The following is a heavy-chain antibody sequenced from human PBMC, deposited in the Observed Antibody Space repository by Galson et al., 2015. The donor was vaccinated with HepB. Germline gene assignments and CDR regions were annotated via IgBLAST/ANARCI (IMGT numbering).Heavy chain of an antibody. CDR1: GGSINNRNYY. D-gene: IGHD6-13*01. CDR3: ARQGSSLSSGTGIDP. CDR2: IYYTGTT. V-gene: IGHV4-39*01. J-gene: IGHJ5*02. Sequence: SETLSLTCTVSGGSINNRNYYWGWIRQPPGKGLEWIGSIYYTGTTHYSPSLTSRLRISVDTSKNQFSLKLNSVTAADSSVYFCARQGSSLSSGTGIDPWGQGTLVTVSS.